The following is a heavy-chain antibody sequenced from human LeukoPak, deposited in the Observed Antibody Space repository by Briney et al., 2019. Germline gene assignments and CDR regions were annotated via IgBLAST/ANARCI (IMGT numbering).Heavy chain of an antibody. Sequence: PGGSLRLSCAASGFTFSSYGMSWVRQAPGKGLEWVSVIYSGGSTYYADSVKGRFTISRDNSKNTLYLQMNSLRAEDTAVYYCARDRCSSTSCYSWVDAFDIWGQGTMVTVSS. D-gene: IGHD2-2*01. CDR3: ARDRCSSTSCYSWVDAFDI. CDR2: IYSGGST. V-gene: IGHV3-66*01. J-gene: IGHJ3*02. CDR1: GFTFSSYG.